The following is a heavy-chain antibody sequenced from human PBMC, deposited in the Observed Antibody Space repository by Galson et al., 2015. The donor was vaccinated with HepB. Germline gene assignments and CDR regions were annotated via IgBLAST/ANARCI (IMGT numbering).Heavy chain of an antibody. D-gene: IGHD2-21*02. Sequence: LSLTCTVSGGSISSYYWSWIRQPPGKGLEWIGYIYYSGSTNYNPSLKSRVTISVDTSKNQFSLKLSSVTAADTAVYYCARRVVVTAISDNAFDIWGQGTMVTVSS. CDR1: GGSISSYY. V-gene: IGHV4-59*08. CDR2: IYYSGST. CDR3: ARRVVVTAISDNAFDI. J-gene: IGHJ3*02.